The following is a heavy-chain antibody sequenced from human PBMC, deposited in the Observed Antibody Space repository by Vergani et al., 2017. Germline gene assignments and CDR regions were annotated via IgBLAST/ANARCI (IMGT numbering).Heavy chain of an antibody. V-gene: IGHV4-39*01. CDR2: IYYSGLT. J-gene: IGHJ4*02. Sequence: QLQLHKSGPGLVKPSETLSLTCTVSADSISSGSYYWGWIRQPPGKSLEWIGSIYYSGLTYYNPSLKSRVAISVDTSKNQFSLKVTSVTAADTAVYFCARQRPGSGWSPGDFDDWGQGILVTVSS. D-gene: IGHD6-19*01. CDR1: ADSISSGSYY. CDR3: ARQRPGSGWSPGDFDD.